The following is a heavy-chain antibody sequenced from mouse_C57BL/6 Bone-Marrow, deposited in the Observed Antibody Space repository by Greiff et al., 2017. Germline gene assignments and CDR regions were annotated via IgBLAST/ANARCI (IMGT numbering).Heavy chain of an antibody. CDR1: GYTFTDYY. CDR2: INPYNGGT. D-gene: IGHD1-1*01. CDR3: ARPDYYGSSLAMDY. J-gene: IGHJ4*01. Sequence: EVKLQQSGPVLVKPGASVKMSCKASGYTFTDYYMNWVKQSHGKSLEWIGVINPYNGGTSYNQKFKGKATLTVDKSSSTAYMELNSLTSEDSAVYYCARPDYYGSSLAMDYWGQGTSVTVSS. V-gene: IGHV1-19*01.